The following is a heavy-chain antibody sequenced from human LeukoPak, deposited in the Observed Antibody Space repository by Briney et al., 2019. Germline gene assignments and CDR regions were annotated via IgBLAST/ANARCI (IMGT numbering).Heavy chain of an antibody. CDR3: ARGGYCSGGSCYPLSY. J-gene: IGHJ4*02. CDR1: GYTFTSYD. CDR2: MNPNSGNT. D-gene: IGHD2-15*01. V-gene: IGHV1-8*01. Sequence: ASVKVSCKASGYTFTSYDINRVRQATGQGLEWMGWMNPNSGNTGYAQKFQGRVTMTRNTSISTAYMELSSLRSEDTAVYYCARGGYCSGGSCYPLSYWGQGTLVTVSS.